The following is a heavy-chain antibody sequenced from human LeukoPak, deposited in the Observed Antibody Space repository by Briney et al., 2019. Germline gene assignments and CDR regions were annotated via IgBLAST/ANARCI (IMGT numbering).Heavy chain of an antibody. CDR2: IKQDGSAE. CDR3: ARKGTFQDDAFDI. V-gene: IGHV3-7*01. D-gene: IGHD1/OR15-1a*01. CDR1: GFTFSTYW. Sequence: GGSLRLSCAASGFTFSTYWMSWVHQAPGKGLEWVANIKQDGSAENYVDSVKGRFTVSRDNAKNLLFLQMNSLRGEDSAVYYCARKGTFQDDAFDIWGQGTMVTVSS. J-gene: IGHJ3*02.